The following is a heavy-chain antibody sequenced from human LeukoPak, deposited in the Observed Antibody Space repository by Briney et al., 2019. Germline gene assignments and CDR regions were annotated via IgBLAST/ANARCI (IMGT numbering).Heavy chain of an antibody. Sequence: PSETLSLTCTVSGVSISSYYRSWIRQPPGQGLEWIGEINHSGSTNYNPSLKSRVTISVDTSKNQCSLKLSSVTAADTAVYYCARVGFAIYYGAGAAKGCDPWGQGTLVTVSS. CDR2: INHSGST. CDR1: GVSISSYY. J-gene: IGHJ5*02. V-gene: IGHV4-34*01. CDR3: ARVGFAIYYGAGAAKGCDP. D-gene: IGHD3-10*01.